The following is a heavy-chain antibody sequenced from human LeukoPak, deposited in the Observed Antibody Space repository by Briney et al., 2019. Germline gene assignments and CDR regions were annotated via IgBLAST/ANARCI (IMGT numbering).Heavy chain of an antibody. CDR1: GFTFSGYS. CDR2: ISSSSSYI. Sequence: GGSLRLSCAASGFTFSGYSINWVRQAPGKGLEWVSSISSSSSYIYYADSVKGRFTISRDNAKNSLYLQMNSLRAEDTAVYYCARAYNSSSWYYYYYYGMDVWGQGTTVTVSS. V-gene: IGHV3-21*01. J-gene: IGHJ6*02. D-gene: IGHD6-13*01. CDR3: ARAYNSSSWYYYYYYGMDV.